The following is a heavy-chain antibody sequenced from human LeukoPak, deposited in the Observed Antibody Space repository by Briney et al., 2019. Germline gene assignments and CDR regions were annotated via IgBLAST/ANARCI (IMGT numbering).Heavy chain of an antibody. Sequence: GGSLRLSCAASGFTFRNYAMNWVRQAPGKGLEWVSSISGSGSSTFYADSVKGRFTISRDNSKNTLYLQMSSLSAEDTAVYYCAKGGSYTLTGYAPFDHWGQGTLVTVPS. CDR1: GFTFRNYA. D-gene: IGHD3-9*01. CDR2: ISGSGSST. CDR3: AKGGSYTLTGYAPFDH. V-gene: IGHV3-23*01. J-gene: IGHJ4*02.